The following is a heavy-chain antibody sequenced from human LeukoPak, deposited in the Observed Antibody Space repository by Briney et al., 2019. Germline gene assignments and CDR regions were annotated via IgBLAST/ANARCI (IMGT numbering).Heavy chain of an antibody. CDR2: FPYSGDT. Sequence: SETLSLTCAVSGPSISTYYWRCIPHPPEEGLEWSGSFPYSGDTNYNPSLTSRVTISVATSQNQFSLKVRSVTAADTAVYYCATGQQLAYYWGQGTLVTVSS. D-gene: IGHD6-13*01. CDR3: ATGQQLAYY. CDR1: GPSISTYY. J-gene: IGHJ4*02. V-gene: IGHV4-59*01.